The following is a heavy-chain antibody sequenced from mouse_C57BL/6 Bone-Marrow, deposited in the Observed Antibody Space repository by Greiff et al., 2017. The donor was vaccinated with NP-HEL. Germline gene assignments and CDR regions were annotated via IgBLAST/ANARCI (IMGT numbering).Heavy chain of an antibody. J-gene: IGHJ1*03. CDR1: GFTFSSYA. V-gene: IGHV5-4*03. CDR2: ISDGGSYT. D-gene: IGHD1-1*01. CDR3: ARSITTVVAHWYFDV. Sequence: EVKLMESGGGLVKPGGSLKLSCAASGFTFSSYAMSWVRQTPEKRLAWVATISDGGSYTYYPDNVKGRFTISSDNAKNNLYLQMRHLKSEDTAMYYCARSITTVVAHWYFDVWGTGTTVTVSS.